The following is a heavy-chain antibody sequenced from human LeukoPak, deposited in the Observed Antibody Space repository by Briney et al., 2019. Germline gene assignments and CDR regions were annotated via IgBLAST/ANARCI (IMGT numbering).Heavy chain of an antibody. CDR3: ARGPSVDYVDY. J-gene: IGHJ4*02. Sequence: SETLSLTCTVSGGSISSYYWSWIRQPPGKGLEWIGYIYYSGSTNYNPSLKSRVTISVDTSKNQFSLKLSSVTAADTAVYYCARGPSVDYVDYWGRGTLVTVSS. CDR1: GGSISSYY. V-gene: IGHV4-59*12. CDR2: IYYSGST.